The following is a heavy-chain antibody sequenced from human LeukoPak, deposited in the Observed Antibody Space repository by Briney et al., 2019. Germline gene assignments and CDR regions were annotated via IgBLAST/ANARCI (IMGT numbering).Heavy chain of an antibody. V-gene: IGHV2-5*02. CDR3: ANTYGIYYFDY. J-gene: IGHJ4*02. CDR2: VYWDDDK. Sequence: SAPTLVNPAQTLTLTCSFSGFSRSTSGVGVGWIRQPPGKALEWLAFVYWDDDKRDSPSLKSSLPITKDTSKIQLILTMANMDPVDTATYYCANTYGIYYFDYWGQGTLVTVSS. CDR1: GFSRSTSGVG. D-gene: IGHD2/OR15-2a*01.